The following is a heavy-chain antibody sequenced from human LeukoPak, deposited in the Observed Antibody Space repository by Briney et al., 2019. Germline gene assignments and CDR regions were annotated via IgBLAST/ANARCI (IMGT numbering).Heavy chain of an antibody. J-gene: IGHJ4*02. CDR3: SKGAYYYGSGSYFDL. D-gene: IGHD3-10*01. V-gene: IGHV3-23*01. Sequence: GGSLRLSCAASGFTFSSYTMNWVRQAPGKGLEWVSDIGVNGANKYYADSVKGRFTISRDNSENTLYLQMNTLRVEDTAVYYCSKGAYYYGSGSYFDLWGQGTLVTVSS. CDR1: GFTFSSYT. CDR2: IGVNGANK.